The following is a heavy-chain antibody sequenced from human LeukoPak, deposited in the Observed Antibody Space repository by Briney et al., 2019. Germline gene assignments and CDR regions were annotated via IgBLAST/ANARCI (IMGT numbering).Heavy chain of an antibody. J-gene: IGHJ6*03. V-gene: IGHV1-18*01. Sequence: ASVKVSCKGSGYTFTSYGMSWVRQAPGQGKEGMGGISAYNGNTNYAQKLQSSVTMTTDTSTSTAYMDLRSLRSDDTAVYYCARYRHDIPPPSGYYMDVWGKGTTVTISS. D-gene: IGHD3-9*01. CDR2: ISAYNGNT. CDR3: ARYRHDIPPPSGYYMDV. CDR1: GYTFTSYG.